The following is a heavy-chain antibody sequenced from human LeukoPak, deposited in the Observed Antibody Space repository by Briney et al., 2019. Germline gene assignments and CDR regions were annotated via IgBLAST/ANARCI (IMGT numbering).Heavy chain of an antibody. CDR1: GGSFSGYY. D-gene: IGHD3-22*01. J-gene: IGHJ4*02. Sequence: PSETLSLTCAVYGGSFSGYYWSWIRQPPGKGLGWIGEINHSGSTNYNPSLKSRVTISVDTSKNQFSLKLSSVTAADTAVYYCARAGLSGYYYFDYWGQGTLVTVSS. CDR3: ARAGLSGYYYFDY. V-gene: IGHV4-34*01. CDR2: INHSGST.